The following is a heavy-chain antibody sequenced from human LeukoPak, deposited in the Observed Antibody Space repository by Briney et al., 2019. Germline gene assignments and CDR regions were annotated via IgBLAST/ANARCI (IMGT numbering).Heavy chain of an antibody. CDR3: ARAGEDCSSTSCYLYYYYYMDV. V-gene: IGHV1-69*06. CDR1: GGTFSNYA. J-gene: IGHJ6*03. Sequence: GASVKVSCKASGGTFSNYAISWVRQAPGQGLEWMGGIIPIFGSALYARKFQGRVTITADKSTSTTYMELSTLRSEDTAVYYCARAGEDCSSTSCYLYYYYYMDVWGKGTTVTVSS. D-gene: IGHD2-2*01. CDR2: IIPIFGSA.